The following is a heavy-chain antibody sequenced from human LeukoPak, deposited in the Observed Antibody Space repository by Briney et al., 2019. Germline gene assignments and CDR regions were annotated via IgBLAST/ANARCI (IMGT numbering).Heavy chain of an antibody. J-gene: IGHJ4*02. Sequence: SETLSLTCTVSGGSISSYYWSWIRQPPGKGLEWIGYIYYSGSTNYSPSLKSRVTISVDTSKNQFSLKLSSVTAADTAVYYCARLGPDYYDSSGYLDYWGQGTLVTVSS. CDR1: GGSISSYY. CDR2: IYYSGST. CDR3: ARLGPDYYDSSGYLDY. V-gene: IGHV4-59*08. D-gene: IGHD3-22*01.